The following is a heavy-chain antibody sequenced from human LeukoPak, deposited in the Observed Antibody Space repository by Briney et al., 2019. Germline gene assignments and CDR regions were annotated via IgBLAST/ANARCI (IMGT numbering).Heavy chain of an antibody. J-gene: IGHJ3*02. Sequence: GGSLRLSCAASGFTFSSYGMHWVRQAPGKGLEWVAVIWYDGSNKYYADSVKGRFTISRDNSKNTLYLQMNSLRAEDTAVYYCVKQGRHYYDSSGFRGEAFDIWGRGTMVTVSS. CDR2: IWYDGSNK. CDR3: VKQGRHYYDSSGFRGEAFDI. CDR1: GFTFSSYG. V-gene: IGHV3-33*06. D-gene: IGHD3-22*01.